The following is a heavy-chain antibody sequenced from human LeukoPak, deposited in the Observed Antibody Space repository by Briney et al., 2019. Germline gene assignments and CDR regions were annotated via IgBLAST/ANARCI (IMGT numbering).Heavy chain of an antibody. V-gene: IGHV4-30-2*02. D-gene: IGHD6-13*01. Sequence: PSETLSLTCTVSGGSISSGGYYWSWIRQPPGKGLEWIGYIYHSGSTYYNPSLKSRVTISVDTSKNQFSLKLSSVTAADTAVYYCARQSASKYSSSGVYYYGMDVWGQGTTVTVSS. J-gene: IGHJ6*02. CDR3: ARQSASKYSSSGVYYYGMDV. CDR1: GGSISSGGYY. CDR2: IYHSGST.